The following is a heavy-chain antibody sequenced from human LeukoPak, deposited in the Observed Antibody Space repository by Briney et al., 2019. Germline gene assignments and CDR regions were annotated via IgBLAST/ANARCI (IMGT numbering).Heavy chain of an antibody. Sequence: SETLSLTCTVSGGSISSYYWSWIRQPAGKGLEWIGRIYTSGSTNYNPSLKSRVTMSVDTSKNQFSLKLSSVTAADTAVYYCARDIWGYDHGVWWFDPWGQGTLVTVSS. D-gene: IGHD4-17*01. CDR2: IYTSGST. V-gene: IGHV4-4*07. J-gene: IGHJ5*02. CDR1: GGSISSYY. CDR3: ARDIWGYDHGVWWFDP.